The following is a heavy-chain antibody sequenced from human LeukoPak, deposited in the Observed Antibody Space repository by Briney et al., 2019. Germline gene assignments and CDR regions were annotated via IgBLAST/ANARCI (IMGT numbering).Heavy chain of an antibody. D-gene: IGHD5-24*01. V-gene: IGHV5-51*01. J-gene: IGHJ4*02. Sequence: GESLKISCKGSGYSFTSYWIGWVRQMPGKGLEWVGIIYPGDSDTRYSPSFQGQVTISADKSISTAYLQWSSLKASDTAMYYCARTEMATIGTADYWGQGTLVTVSS. CDR1: GYSFTSYW. CDR3: ARTEMATIGTADY. CDR2: IYPGDSDT.